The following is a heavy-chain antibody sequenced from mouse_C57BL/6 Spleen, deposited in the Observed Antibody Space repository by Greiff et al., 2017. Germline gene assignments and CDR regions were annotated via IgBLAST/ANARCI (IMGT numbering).Heavy chain of an antibody. CDR1: GFSLTSYG. CDR2: IWSGGST. CDR3: AKSTVVANFDV. Sequence: QVQLKESGPGLVQPSQSLSITCTVSGFSLTSYGVHWVRQPPGKGLEWLGVIWSGGSTDYNAAFISRLSISKDNSKSQVFFKMNSLQADDTAIYYCAKSTVVANFDVWGTGTTVTVSS. V-gene: IGHV2-4*01. D-gene: IGHD1-1*01. J-gene: IGHJ1*03.